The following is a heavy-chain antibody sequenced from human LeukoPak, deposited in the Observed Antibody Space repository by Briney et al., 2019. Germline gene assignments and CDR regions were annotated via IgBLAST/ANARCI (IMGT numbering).Heavy chain of an antibody. J-gene: IGHJ6*02. Sequence: PGGSLRLSCAASGFTFSRYAMHWVRQTPGKGLEWVAVISSDGSNKYYADSVRGRFTISRDISKNTLYLEMNSLRGEDTALYYCARVQRAGDLEFFGIDVRGQGTTVT. D-gene: IGHD3-10*01. CDR3: ARVQRAGDLEFFGIDV. CDR2: ISSDGSNK. CDR1: GFTFSRYA. V-gene: IGHV3-30*04.